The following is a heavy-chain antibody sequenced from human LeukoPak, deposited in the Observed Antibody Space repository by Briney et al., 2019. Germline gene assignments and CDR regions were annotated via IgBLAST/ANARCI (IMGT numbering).Heavy chain of an antibody. CDR3: AKPSRDGGIDY. J-gene: IGHJ4*02. CDR2: ISYDGSNK. Sequence: GRSLRLSCAATGFTFSSYGMHWVRQAPGKGLEWVAVISYDGSNKYYADSVKGRFTISRDNSKNTLYLQMNSLRAEDTAVYYCAKPSRDGGIDYWGQGTLVTVSS. D-gene: IGHD3-10*01. V-gene: IGHV3-30*18. CDR1: GFTFSSYG.